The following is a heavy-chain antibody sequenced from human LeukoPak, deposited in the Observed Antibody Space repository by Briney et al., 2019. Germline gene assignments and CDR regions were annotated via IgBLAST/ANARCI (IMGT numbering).Heavy chain of an antibody. CDR1: GFTFSTHW. D-gene: IGHD4-17*01. V-gene: IGHV3-7*01. J-gene: IGHJ4*02. Sequence: PGGSLRLSCAASGFTFSTHWMSWVRQAPGKGLEWVANIKQDGSEKYYVDSVKGRFTISRDNAKNSLYLQMNTLRPEDTAVYYCARETTASGNFFDSWGQGTLVTVSS. CDR2: IKQDGSEK. CDR3: ARETTASGNFFDS.